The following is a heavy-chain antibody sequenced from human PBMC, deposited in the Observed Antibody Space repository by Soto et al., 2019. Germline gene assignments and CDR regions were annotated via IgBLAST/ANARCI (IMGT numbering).Heavy chain of an antibody. CDR1: GDTFTDYY. V-gene: IGHV1-46*01. D-gene: IGHD2-21*02. CDR3: GGGGHVVLVTAALDD. CDR2: VNASGGHT. J-gene: IGHJ4*02. Sequence: QVQLMQSGAEVKKPGSSVKVSCKASGDTFTDYYIHWVRQAPGQGLEWLGTVNASGGHTTYARHFLRRVTMAGYASGRILYMRLTSLTSDGPAIYCCGGGGHVVLVTAALDDWGQGTLVT.